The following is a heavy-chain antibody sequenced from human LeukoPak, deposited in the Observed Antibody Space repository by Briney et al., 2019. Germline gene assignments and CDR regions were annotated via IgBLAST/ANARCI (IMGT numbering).Heavy chain of an antibody. V-gene: IGHV3-48*01. J-gene: IGHJ4*02. CDR1: GVTFSNYN. CDR2: ISGSGSGI. Sequence: GGSLRLSCAASGVTFSNYNMNWVRQAPGKGLECLAYISGSGSGIYYADSVKGRFTLPRDNAKNSLYLQMNSLRAEDTAVYYCARDPVFSDSSGYYFDYWGQGTLVTVSS. D-gene: IGHD3-22*01. CDR3: ARDPVFSDSSGYYFDY.